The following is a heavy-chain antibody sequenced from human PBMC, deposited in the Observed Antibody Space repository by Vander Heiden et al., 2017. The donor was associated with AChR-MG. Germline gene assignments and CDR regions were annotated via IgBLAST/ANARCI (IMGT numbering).Heavy chain of an antibody. CDR1: GVSISNAYRY. CDR3: ARGAFSAQIDY. Sequence: QVQLQESVPGLVKPSQTLSPTFTVPGVSISNAYRYCSWVRQHPGKGLEWIGYTYYSGITHYSPSLKSRASMAVDTSKNQFSLKLTSVNAADTAVYYWARGAFSAQIDYWGQVSRVTVSS. J-gene: IGHJ4*01. D-gene: IGHD3-10*01. CDR2: TYYSGIT. V-gene: IGHV4-31*03.